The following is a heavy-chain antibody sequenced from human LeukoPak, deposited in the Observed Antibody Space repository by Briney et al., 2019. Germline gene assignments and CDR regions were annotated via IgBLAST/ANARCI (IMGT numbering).Heavy chain of an antibody. Sequence: GGSLRLSCAASGFTFSSYDMNWVRQAPGKGLEWVSSISSSSNYIHYADSVKGRFTISRDNAKNSLYLQMNSLRAEDTAVYFRARGTLGAWGWWGQGTLVTVSA. V-gene: IGHV3-21*01. CDR1: GFTFSSYD. CDR2: ISSSSNYI. D-gene: IGHD6-19*01. CDR3: ARGTLGAWGW. J-gene: IGHJ4*02.